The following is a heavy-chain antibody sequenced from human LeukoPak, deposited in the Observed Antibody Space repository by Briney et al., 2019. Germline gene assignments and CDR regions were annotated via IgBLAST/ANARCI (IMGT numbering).Heavy chain of an antibody. CDR3: ARYYYYYYYMDV. Sequence: PSETLSLTCTVSGGSFSIYYWTWIRQPAGKGLEWIGRIYTSGSTNYNPSLKSRVTMSVDTSKNQFSLKLSSVTAADTAVYYCARYYYYYYYMDVWGKGTTVTISS. V-gene: IGHV4-4*07. CDR1: GGSFSIYY. CDR2: IYTSGST. J-gene: IGHJ6*03.